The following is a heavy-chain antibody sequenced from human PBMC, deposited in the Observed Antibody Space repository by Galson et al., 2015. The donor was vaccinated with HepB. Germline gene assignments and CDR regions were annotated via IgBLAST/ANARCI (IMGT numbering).Heavy chain of an antibody. CDR3: AKEGPIGYQVPAAPDY. CDR1: GFTFSSYA. Sequence: ALRLSCAASGFTFSSYAMSWVRQAPGKGLEWVSAISGSGGSTYYADSVKGRFTISRDNSKNTLYLQMNSLRAEDTAVYYCAKEGPIGYQVPAAPDYWGQGTLVTVSS. D-gene: IGHD2-2*01. CDR2: ISGSGGST. J-gene: IGHJ4*02. V-gene: IGHV3-23*01.